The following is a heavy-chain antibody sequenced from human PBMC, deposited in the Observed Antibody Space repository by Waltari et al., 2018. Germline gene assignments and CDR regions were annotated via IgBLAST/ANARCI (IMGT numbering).Heavy chain of an antibody. CDR2: VIPIFGTA. CDR3: AREVSPHMSRGGVYFDY. CDR1: GGTFSSYA. V-gene: IGHV1-69*01. J-gene: IGHJ4*02. Sequence: QVQLVQSGAEVKKPGSSVKVSCKASGGTFSSYAISWVRQAPGQGLEWMGGVIPIFGTANYAQKFQGRVTITADESTSTAYMELSSLRSEDTAVYYCAREVSPHMSRGGVYFDYWGQGTLVTVSS. D-gene: IGHD2-21*01.